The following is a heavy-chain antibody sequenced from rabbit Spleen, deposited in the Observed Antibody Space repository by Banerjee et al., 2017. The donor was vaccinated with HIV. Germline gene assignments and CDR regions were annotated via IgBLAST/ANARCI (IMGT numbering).Heavy chain of an antibody. J-gene: IGHJ4*01. CDR2: IDPVFGLT. V-gene: IGHV1S45*01. D-gene: IGHD1-1*01. Sequence: QEQLVESGGDMVQPEGSLTLTCTASRFSFSVKYIMCWVRQAPGKGLEWIGYIDPVFGLTYFASWAKGRFTISKTSSTTVTLQMTSLTAADTATYFCARDLVGVIGWNFYLWGQGTLVTVS. CDR3: ARDLVGVIGWNFYL. CDR1: RFSFSVKYI.